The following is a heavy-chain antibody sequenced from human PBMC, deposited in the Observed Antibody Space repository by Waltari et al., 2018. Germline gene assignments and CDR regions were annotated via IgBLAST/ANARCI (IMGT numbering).Heavy chain of an antibody. CDR2: FYYSGST. V-gene: IGHV4-31*03. D-gene: IGHD4-4*01. CDR3: ARRMTTVTPTYYYYYIDV. CDR1: GGSISSGGYY. J-gene: IGHJ6*03. Sequence: QVQLQESGPGLVKPSQTLSLTCTVSGGSISSGGYYWSWIRQHPGKGLEWIGYFYYSGSTYYNPSFKSRVTISVDTSKNQFSLKLSSVTAADTAVYYCARRMTTVTPTYYYYYIDVWGKGTTVTVSS.